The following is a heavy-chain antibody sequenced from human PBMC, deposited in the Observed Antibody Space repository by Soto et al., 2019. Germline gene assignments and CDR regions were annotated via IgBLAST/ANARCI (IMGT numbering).Heavy chain of an antibody. CDR3: ARQWGIAARRPKAPFDY. V-gene: IGHV4-39*01. Sequence: SETLSLTCTVSGGSISSSSYYWGWIRQPPGKGLEWIGSIYYSGSTYYNPSLKSRVTISVDTSKNQFSLKLSSVTAADTAVYYCARQWGIAARRPKAPFDYWGQGTLVTVSS. D-gene: IGHD6-6*01. CDR2: IYYSGST. J-gene: IGHJ4*02. CDR1: GGSISSSSYY.